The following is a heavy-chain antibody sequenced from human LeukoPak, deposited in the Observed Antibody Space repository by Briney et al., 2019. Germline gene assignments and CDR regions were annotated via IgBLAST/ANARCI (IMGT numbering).Heavy chain of an antibody. CDR2: VYYSVSI. CDR3: ARGHSDGYNYEAYFDY. CDR1: GVSISSYY. D-gene: IGHD5-24*01. Sequence: SETLSLTCTVSGVSISSYYWSWIRQSPGKGLEWIGNVYYSVSINYNPSLKSRVIISVDTSKNQFSLKLSSVTAADTAVYFCARGHSDGYNYEAYFDYWGQGTLVTVSS. V-gene: IGHV4-59*01. J-gene: IGHJ4*02.